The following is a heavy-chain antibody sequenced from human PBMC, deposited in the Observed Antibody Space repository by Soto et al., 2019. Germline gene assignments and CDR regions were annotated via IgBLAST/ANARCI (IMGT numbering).Heavy chain of an antibody. V-gene: IGHV3-72*01. CDR3: ARVILLPGSRQTVDY. D-gene: IGHD2-15*01. Sequence: GGSLRLSCAASGFTFSDHYMDWVRQPPGKGLEWVGRTRNKVYSYTTEYAASVKGRFTISRDDSKNSLYLQMNSLNTEDTAVYYCARVILLPGSRQTVDYWGQGTLVTVSS. J-gene: IGHJ4*02. CDR2: TRNKVYSYTT. CDR1: GFTFSDHY.